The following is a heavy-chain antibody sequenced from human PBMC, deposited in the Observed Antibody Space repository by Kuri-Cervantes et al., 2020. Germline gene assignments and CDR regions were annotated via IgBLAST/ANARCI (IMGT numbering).Heavy chain of an antibody. D-gene: IGHD6-19*01. V-gene: IGHV3-33*01. CDR3: ARTSAVGPFDY. CDR2: IWYDGSNK. J-gene: IGHJ4*02. Sequence: GGSLRLSCAASGFTFSSYGMHWVRQAPGKGLEWVAVIWYDGSNKYYADSVKGRFTISRDNSKNTLYLQMNSLRAEDTAVYYCARTSAVGPFDYWGQGTLVTVSS. CDR1: GFTFSSYG.